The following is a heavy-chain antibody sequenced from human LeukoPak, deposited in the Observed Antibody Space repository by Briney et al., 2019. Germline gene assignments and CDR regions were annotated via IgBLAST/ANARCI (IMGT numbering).Heavy chain of an antibody. V-gene: IGHV3-23*01. CDR1: GFTFSSYA. CDR2: ISGSGGST. Sequence: SGGSLRLSCAASGFTFSSYAMSWVRQAPGKGLEWVSAISGSGGSTYYADSVKGRFTISRDNSKNTLYLQMNSLRAEDTAVYYCAKVLYDILTGAGVFDYWGQGTLVTVSS. CDR3: AKVLYDILTGAGVFDY. D-gene: IGHD3-9*01. J-gene: IGHJ4*02.